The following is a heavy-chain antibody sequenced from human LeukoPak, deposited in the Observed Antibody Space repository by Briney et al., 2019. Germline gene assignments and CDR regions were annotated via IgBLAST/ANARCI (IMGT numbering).Heavy chain of an antibody. J-gene: IGHJ6*02. D-gene: IGHD6-13*01. CDR2: MNPNSGNT. CDR3: ARDRPAAFQQLVVSYYYYGMDV. V-gene: IGHV1-8*03. CDR1: GYTFTSYD. Sequence: ASVKVSCKASGYTFTSYDINWVRQATGQGLEWMGWMNPNSGNTGYAQKFQGRVTITRNTSISTAYMELSSLRAEDTAVYYCARDRPAAFQQLVVSYYYYGMDVWGQGTTVTVSS.